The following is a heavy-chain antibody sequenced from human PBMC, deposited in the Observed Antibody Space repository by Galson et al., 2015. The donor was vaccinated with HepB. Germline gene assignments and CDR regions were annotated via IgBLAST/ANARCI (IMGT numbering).Heavy chain of an antibody. CDR3: ARDPRGGRPEY. D-gene: IGHD2-15*01. CDR2: IKSDGSST. CDR1: GFSFSNYR. Sequence: SLRLSCAASGFSFSNYRMHWVRQAPGKGLVWVSRIKSDGSSTNYADSVKGRFTISRDNAKNTLYLQMNSLRAEDTAIYYCARDPRGGRPEYWGQGTLVTVSS. J-gene: IGHJ4*02. V-gene: IGHV3-74*01.